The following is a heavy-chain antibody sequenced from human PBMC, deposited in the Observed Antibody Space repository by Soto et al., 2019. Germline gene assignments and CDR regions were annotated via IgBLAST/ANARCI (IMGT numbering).Heavy chain of an antibody. CDR1: GVSVSSNSAA. D-gene: IGHD3-9*01. J-gene: IGHJ4*02. CDR2: TYYRSKWYN. CDR3: ARDRGPYFDWLFNYFDY. V-gene: IGHV6-1*01. Sequence: SQTLSLTCAISGVSVSSNSAAWNWIRQSPSRGLEWLGRTYYRSKWYNDYAVSVKSRITINPDTSKNQFSLQLNSVTPEDTAVYYCARDRGPYFDWLFNYFDYWGQGTLVTVSS.